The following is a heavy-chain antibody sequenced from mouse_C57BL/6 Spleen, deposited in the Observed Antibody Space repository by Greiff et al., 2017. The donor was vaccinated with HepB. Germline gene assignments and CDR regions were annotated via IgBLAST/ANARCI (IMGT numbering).Heavy chain of an antibody. V-gene: IGHV5-17*01. Sequence: DVQLQESGGGLVKPGGSLKLSCAASGFTFSDYGMHWVRQAPEKGLEWVAYISSGSSTIYYADTVKGRFTISRDNAKNTLFLQMTSLRSEDTAMYYCARTTMVTTRAMDYWGQGTSVTVSS. D-gene: IGHD2-2*01. CDR3: ARTTMVTTRAMDY. CDR2: ISSGSSTI. J-gene: IGHJ4*01. CDR1: GFTFSDYG.